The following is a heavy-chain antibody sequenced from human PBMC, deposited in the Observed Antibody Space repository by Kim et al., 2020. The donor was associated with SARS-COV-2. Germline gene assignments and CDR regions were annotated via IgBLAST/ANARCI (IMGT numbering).Heavy chain of an antibody. CDR2: IWYDGSNK. V-gene: IGHV3-33*08. D-gene: IGHD4-17*01. Sequence: GGSLRLSCAASGFTFSSYGMHWVRQAPGKGLEWVAVIWYDGSNKYYADSVKGRFTISRDNSKNTLYLQMNSLRAEDTAVYYCARDPFEFTVTTGPGSYWGQGTLVTVSS. J-gene: IGHJ4*02. CDR3: ARDPFEFTVTTGPGSY. CDR1: GFTFSSYG.